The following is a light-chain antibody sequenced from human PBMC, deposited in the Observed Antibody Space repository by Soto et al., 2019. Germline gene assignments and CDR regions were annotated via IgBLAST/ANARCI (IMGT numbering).Light chain of an antibody. CDR3: QQYNNWPMYT. Sequence: EIVMTQSPATLSVSPGERATLSCRASQSVSSNLAWYQQKPGQAPRLLIYGASTRATGIPARFSGSGSGTEFTLTINSLQSEDFVVYYCQQYNNWPMYTFGQGTKLEIK. J-gene: IGKJ2*01. V-gene: IGKV3-15*01. CDR2: GAS. CDR1: QSVSSN.